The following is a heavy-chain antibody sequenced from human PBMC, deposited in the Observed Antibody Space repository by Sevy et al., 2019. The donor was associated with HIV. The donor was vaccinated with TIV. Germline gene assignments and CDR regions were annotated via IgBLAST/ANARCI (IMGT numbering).Heavy chain of an antibody. CDR2: ISVYNGNT. J-gene: IGHJ6*02. Sequence: ASVKVSCKASGYTFTSYGISWVRQAPGQGLEWMGWISVYNGNTNYAQKVQGRVTLTTETSTSTVYMELRSLRSDDTAVYYCARGPEACSGYYDHYYRMDVWGQGTTVTVS. CDR3: ARGPEACSGYYDHYYRMDV. V-gene: IGHV1-18*01. CDR1: GYTFTSYG. D-gene: IGHD3-3*01.